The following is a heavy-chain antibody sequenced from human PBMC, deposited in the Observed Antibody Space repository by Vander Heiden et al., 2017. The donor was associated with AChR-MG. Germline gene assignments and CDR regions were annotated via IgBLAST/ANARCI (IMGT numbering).Heavy chain of an antibody. D-gene: IGHD3-16*01. CDR3: AREYSDDAFDI. V-gene: IGHV3-66*01. Sequence: EVQLVDSGGGLVQPGGSLRLSCAASAFTVSSNYMSWVRQAPGKGLEWVSVIYSGGSTYYADSVKGRFTISRDNSKNTLYLQMNSLRAEDTAVYYCAREYSDDAFDIWGQGTMVTVSS. J-gene: IGHJ3*02. CDR2: IYSGGST. CDR1: AFTVSSNY.